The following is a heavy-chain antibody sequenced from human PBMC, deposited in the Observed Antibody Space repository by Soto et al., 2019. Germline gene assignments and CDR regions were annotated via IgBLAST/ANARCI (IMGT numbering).Heavy chain of an antibody. V-gene: IGHV3-23*01. D-gene: IGHD6-13*01. J-gene: IGHJ6*02. CDR3: TRPLWAAGTSYYYGMDV. CDR1: GFTFSSYA. Sequence: GGSLRLSCAASGFTFSSYAMSWVRQAPGKGLEWVSAISGSGGSTYYADSVKGRFTISRDNSKNTLYLQMNSLKTEDTAVYYCTRPLWAAGTSYYYGMDVWGQGTTVTVSS. CDR2: ISGSGGST.